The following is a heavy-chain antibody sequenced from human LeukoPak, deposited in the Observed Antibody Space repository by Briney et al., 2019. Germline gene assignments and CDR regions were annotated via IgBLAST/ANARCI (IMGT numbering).Heavy chain of an antibody. J-gene: IGHJ6*02. CDR3: ARGSRYSSSPPDYGMDV. CDR1: GFIFSSYG. V-gene: IGHV3-33*01. CDR2: IWYEGSNK. Sequence: GRSLRLSCAASGFIFSSYGMHWVRQAPGKGLERLAGIWYEGSNKYYADSVKGRLTISRDNSKNTLYLQMNSLRAEDTAVYYCARGSRYSSSPPDYGMDVWGQGTTVTVSS. D-gene: IGHD6-13*01.